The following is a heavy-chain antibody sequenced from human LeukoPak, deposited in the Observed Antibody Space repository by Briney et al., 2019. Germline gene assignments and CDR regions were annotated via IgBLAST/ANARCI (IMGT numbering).Heavy chain of an antibody. CDR3: ARSLNYYDSSGYYGDY. CDR2: IIPILGIA. V-gene: IGHV1-69*04. D-gene: IGHD3-22*01. J-gene: IGHJ4*02. Sequence: SVKVSCKASGGTLSSYAISWVRQAPGQGLEWMGRIIPILGIANYAQKFQGRVTITADKSTSTAYMELSSLRSEDTAVYYCARSLNYYDSSGYYGDYWGQGTLVTVSS. CDR1: GGTLSSYA.